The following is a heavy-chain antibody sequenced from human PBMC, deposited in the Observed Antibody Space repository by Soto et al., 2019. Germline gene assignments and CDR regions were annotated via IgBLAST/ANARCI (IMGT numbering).Heavy chain of an antibody. Sequence: SETLSLTCAVYGGSFSGYYWSWIRQPPGKGLEWIGEINHSGSTNYNPSLKSRVTISVDTSKNQFSLKLSSVTAADTAVYYCARGGVATIGSAQNNWFDPWGQGTLVTVSS. J-gene: IGHJ5*02. CDR3: ARGGVATIGSAQNNWFDP. V-gene: IGHV4-34*01. D-gene: IGHD5-12*01. CDR1: GGSFSGYY. CDR2: INHSGST.